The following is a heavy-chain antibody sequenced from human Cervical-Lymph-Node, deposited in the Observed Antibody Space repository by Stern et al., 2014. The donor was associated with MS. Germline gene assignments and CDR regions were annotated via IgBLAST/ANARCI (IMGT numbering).Heavy chain of an antibody. D-gene: IGHD6-19*01. J-gene: IGHJ6*02. CDR2: INPSGGST. CDR3: AREVAGHRLGMMDV. V-gene: IGHV1-46*01. CDR1: GGTFSSYA. Sequence: QVQLVQSGAEVKKPGSSVKVSCKASGGTFSSYAISWVRQAPGQGLEWMGIINPSGGSTSYAQKFQGRVTMTRDTSTNTVYMELSSLRSEDTAVYYCAREVAGHRLGMMDVWGQGTSVTVSS.